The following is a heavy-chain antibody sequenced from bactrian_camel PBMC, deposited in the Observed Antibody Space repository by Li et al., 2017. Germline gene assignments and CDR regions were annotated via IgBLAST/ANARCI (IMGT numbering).Heavy chain of an antibody. Sequence: HVQLVESGGGSVQAGGSLRLSCDTSVFTGSSYCMGWFHQPLNIRAGVAVIGSDNTTVYADSVKGRFTISRDNAKNPVMVYLKMPTLKPDDTAMYYCAAGSWVAGSLDEHDYVHWGQGTQVTVS. CDR2: IGSDNTT. J-gene: IGHJ4*01. CDR3: AAGSWVAGSLDEHDYVH. D-gene: IGHD6*01. V-gene: IGHV3S9*01. CDR1: VFTGSSYC.